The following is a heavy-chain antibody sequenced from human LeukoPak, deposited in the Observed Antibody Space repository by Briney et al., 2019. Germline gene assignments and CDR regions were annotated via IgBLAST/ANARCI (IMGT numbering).Heavy chain of an antibody. V-gene: IGHV5-51*01. Sequence: GESLKISCEGSGYTFTSYWIGWVRQMPGKGLEWMGIIYPGDSDTRYSPSFQGQVTISADKSISTAYLQWSSLKASDTAMYYCARSYYYDSSNAFDIWGQGTMVTVSS. CDR2: IYPGDSDT. D-gene: IGHD3-22*01. CDR3: ARSYYYDSSNAFDI. CDR1: GYTFTSYW. J-gene: IGHJ3*02.